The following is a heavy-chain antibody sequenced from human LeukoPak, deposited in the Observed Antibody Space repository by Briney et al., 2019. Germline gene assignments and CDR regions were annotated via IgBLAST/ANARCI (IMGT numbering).Heavy chain of an antibody. CDR1: GFTFSDYY. Sequence: GGSLRLSCAASGFTFSDYYMSWIRQAPGKGLEWVSYISSSGSNKYYADSVKGRFTLSRDNAKNSLDLQMNSVRADDTAVYYCARDSTSVGAFDPWGQGALVTVSS. J-gene: IGHJ5*02. CDR2: ISSSGSNK. CDR3: ARDSTSVGAFDP. V-gene: IGHV3-11*01.